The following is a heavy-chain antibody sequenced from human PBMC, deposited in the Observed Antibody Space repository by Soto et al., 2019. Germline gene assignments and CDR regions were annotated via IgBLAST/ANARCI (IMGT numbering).Heavy chain of an antibody. Sequence: GGSLRLSCTASGFTFGDYAMSWFRQAPGKGLEWVGFIRSKAYGGTTEYAASVKGRFTISRDDSKSIAYLQMNSLKTEDTAVYYCTREVPEQLPGNYYYYYYMDVWGKGTTVTVSS. D-gene: IGHD6-6*01. CDR1: GFTFGDYA. CDR3: TREVPEQLPGNYYYYYYMDV. V-gene: IGHV3-49*03. J-gene: IGHJ6*03. CDR2: IRSKAYGGTT.